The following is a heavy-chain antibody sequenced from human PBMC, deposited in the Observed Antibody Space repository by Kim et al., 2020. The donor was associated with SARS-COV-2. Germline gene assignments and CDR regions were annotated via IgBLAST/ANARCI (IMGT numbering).Heavy chain of an antibody. J-gene: IGHJ5*02. D-gene: IGHD4-17*01. CDR1: GFTFSSYW. CDR3: ARDVYGDYREVDNWFDP. V-gene: IGHV3-7*03. CDR2: IKQDGSEK. Sequence: GGSLRLSCAASGFTFSSYWMSWVRQAPGKGLEWVANIKQDGSEKYYVDSVKGRFTISRDNAKNSLYLQMNSLRAEDTAVYYCARDVYGDYREVDNWFDPWGQGTLVTVSS.